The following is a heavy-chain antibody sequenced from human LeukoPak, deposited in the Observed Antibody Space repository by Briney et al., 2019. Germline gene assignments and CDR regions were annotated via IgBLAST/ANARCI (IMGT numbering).Heavy chain of an antibody. D-gene: IGHD1-26*01. V-gene: IGHV3-21*01. CDR1: GFTFSSYS. Sequence: GGSLRLSCAASGFTFSSYSMNWVRQAPGKGLEWVSSISSSSSYIYYADSVKGRFTISRDSAKNSLYLQMNSLRAEDTAVYYCARDLVGATSFDYWGQGTLVTVSS. J-gene: IGHJ4*02. CDR2: ISSSSSYI. CDR3: ARDLVGATSFDY.